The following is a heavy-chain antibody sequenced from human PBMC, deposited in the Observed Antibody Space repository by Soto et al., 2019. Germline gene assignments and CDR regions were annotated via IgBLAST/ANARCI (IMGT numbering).Heavy chain of an antibody. CDR3: AHRVDYRGSWNTGYFDY. Sequence: QITLKESGPTLVKPTQTLTLTCSFSGFSLSTTGVAVGWIRQPPGKALECLVLIYWDDVKRYSPSLKSRLTITRDTSKNQVVLTMTDMDPVDTATYYCAHRVDYRGSWNTGYFDYWGQGTLVTVSS. CDR1: GFSLSTTGVA. D-gene: IGHD2-15*01. J-gene: IGHJ4*02. CDR2: IYWDDVK. V-gene: IGHV2-5*02.